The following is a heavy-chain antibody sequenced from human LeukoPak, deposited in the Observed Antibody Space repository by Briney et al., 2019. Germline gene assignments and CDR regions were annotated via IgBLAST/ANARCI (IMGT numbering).Heavy chain of an antibody. J-gene: IGHJ4*02. V-gene: IGHV3-48*02. CDR2: INHNAEMI. Sequence: GGSLRLSCEASGFPFGSYVMSWVRQAPGKGLEWIAYINHNAEMIFYPDFVKGRFTISRDNAKSSLYLQMNALRYEDTATYYCARDHDWAFDLWGQGTLVTVSS. CDR3: ARDHDWAFDL. CDR1: GFPFGSYV. D-gene: IGHD3-9*01.